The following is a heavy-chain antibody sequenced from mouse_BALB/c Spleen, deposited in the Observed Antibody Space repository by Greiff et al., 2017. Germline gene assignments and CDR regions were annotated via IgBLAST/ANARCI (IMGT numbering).Heavy chain of an antibody. CDR2: INPYNDGT. Sequence: VQLQQSGPELVKPGASVKMSCKASGYTFTSYVMHWVKQKPGQGLEWIGYINPYNDGTKYNEKFKGKATLTSDKSSSTAYMELSSLTSEDSAVYYCARYYRYYAMDYWGQGTSVTVSS. J-gene: IGHJ4*01. CDR3: ARYYRYYAMDY. V-gene: IGHV1-14*01. D-gene: IGHD2-14*01. CDR1: GYTFTSYV.